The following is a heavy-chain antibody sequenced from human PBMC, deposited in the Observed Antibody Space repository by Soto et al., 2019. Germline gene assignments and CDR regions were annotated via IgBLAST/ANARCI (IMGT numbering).Heavy chain of an antibody. Sequence: GGSLRLSCAASGFNFNNFGMNWFRQAPGKGLEWVSSIRTSSTYIYYAESVKGRFTISRDNAKKSLYLEMNRLGVEDTAVYYCARDRAPFCGGDCGLVDVWGQGTSVTVSS. CDR1: GFNFNNFG. J-gene: IGHJ6*02. CDR2: IRTSSTYI. D-gene: IGHD2-21*02. CDR3: ARDRAPFCGGDCGLVDV. V-gene: IGHV3-21*01.